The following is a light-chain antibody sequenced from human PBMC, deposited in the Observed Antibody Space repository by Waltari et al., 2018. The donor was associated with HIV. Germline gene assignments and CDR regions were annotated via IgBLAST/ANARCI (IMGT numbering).Light chain of an antibody. CDR3: QHLNSFPPFT. CDR2: AAS. J-gene: IGKJ3*01. Sequence: DFQLTQSPSFLSASVGDRVVINCRASQGISSNLAWYQQKPGLAPKLLIYAASSLPSGVPSRFSGGGSGTQFTLTIRNLQPEDFATYYCQHLNSFPPFTFGPGTTVDVK. CDR1: QGISSN. V-gene: IGKV1-9*01.